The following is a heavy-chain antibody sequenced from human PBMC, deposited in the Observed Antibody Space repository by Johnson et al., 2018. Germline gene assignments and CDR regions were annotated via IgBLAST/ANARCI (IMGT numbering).Heavy chain of an antibody. CDR3: ALGPRSFYYMDV. CDR2: ISSDGNNK. CDR1: GFTLSDYA. Sequence: QEQLGESGGGVVQPGRSLRLSCAASGFTLSDYAMQWVRQAPGEGLEWVAVISSDGNNKHYADSVKGRFTISRDNYKNTLYLQMSSLRAEDTALYYCALGPRSFYYMDVWGKGTAVTVSS. V-gene: IGHV3-30-3*01. J-gene: IGHJ6*03.